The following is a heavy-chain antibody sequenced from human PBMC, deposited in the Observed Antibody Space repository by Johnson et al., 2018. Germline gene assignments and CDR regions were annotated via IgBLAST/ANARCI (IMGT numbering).Heavy chain of an antibody. CDR1: GFTFSNYA. CDR2: LGGSGSSP. CDR3: AKANSNLTQYLQD. Sequence: VQLVESGGGLVQPGGSLRLTCAASGFTFSNYAMIWVRQAPGEGLDWVSALGGSGSSPFYADAVEGRFPISRENSKNTFYLQMNRLRTEDRAVSYFAKANSNLTQYLQDWGQGTLVTVSS. V-gene: IGHV3-23*04. J-gene: IGHJ1*01. D-gene: IGHD3-9*01.